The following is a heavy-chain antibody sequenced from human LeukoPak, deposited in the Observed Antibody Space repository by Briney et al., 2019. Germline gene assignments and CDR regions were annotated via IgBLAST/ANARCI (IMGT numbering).Heavy chain of an antibody. CDR2: IKQDGSEK. CDR1: GFTFSSYW. V-gene: IGHV3-7*01. D-gene: IGHD3-22*01. Sequence: GGSLRLSCAASGFTFSSYWMSWVRQAPGKGLEGVANIKQDGSEKYYVDSVKGRFTISRDNAKNSLYLQMNSLRAEDTAVYYCARERGDYYDSSGYRYWGQGTLVTVSS. CDR3: ARERGDYYDSSGYRY. J-gene: IGHJ4*02.